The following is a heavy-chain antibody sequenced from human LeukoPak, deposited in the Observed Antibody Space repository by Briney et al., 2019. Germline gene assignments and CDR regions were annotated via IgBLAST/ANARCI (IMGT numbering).Heavy chain of an antibody. J-gene: IGHJ4*02. V-gene: IGHV4-34*01. D-gene: IGHD5-24*01. CDR2: IHPHGIF. CDR3: ARGRDRSKAGDH. CDR1: GGSCDDYY. Sequence: NTSETLSLTCTVSGGSCDDYYCSWIRQPPGKGLEWIGEIHPHGIFYYNSSLVSRVTMSIDTSKSQFSLRLTSVTAADTAFYYCARGRDRSKAGDHWGQGSLVTVSS.